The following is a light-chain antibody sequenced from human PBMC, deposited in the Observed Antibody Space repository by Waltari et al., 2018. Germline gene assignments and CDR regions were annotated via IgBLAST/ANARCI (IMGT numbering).Light chain of an antibody. V-gene: IGKV4-1*01. CDR1: QRVLYSSNNKKY. Sequence: DIVMTQSPYSLAVSLGERATINRKFTQRVLYSSNNKKYLAWYQQKPGQPHKLLIYWASTRESGVPDRFSGSGSGTDFTLSISSLQAEDVAVYYCQQYYTSPYTFGQGTKLEIK. CDR2: WAS. CDR3: QQYYTSPYT. J-gene: IGKJ2*01.